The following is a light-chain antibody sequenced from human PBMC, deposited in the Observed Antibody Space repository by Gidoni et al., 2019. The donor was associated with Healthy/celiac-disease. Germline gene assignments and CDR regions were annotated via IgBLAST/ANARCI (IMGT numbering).Light chain of an antibody. CDR3: QQYNNWPYS. CDR1: QSVSSN. CDR2: GAS. J-gene: IGKJ2*03. Sequence: EIVMTQSPATLSVSPGERATLSCRASQSVSSNLAWYQQKPGQAPRLLIYGASTRATGIPARFSGSGSGTEFTLTISSLQSEDFAVDYCQQYNNWPYSFXXXTKLEIK. V-gene: IGKV3-15*01.